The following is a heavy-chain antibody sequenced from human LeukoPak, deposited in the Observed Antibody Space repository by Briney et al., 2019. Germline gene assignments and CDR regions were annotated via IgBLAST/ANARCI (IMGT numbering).Heavy chain of an antibody. CDR2: INHNSRGT. CDR3: GRGPLMTTVTTFTY. CDR1: GYTFTIYY. D-gene: IGHD4-17*01. J-gene: IGHJ4*02. Sequence: SVNLSCKASGYTFTIYYMHWVRQAPGQGREWVGCINHNSRGTNYAQKLQGRVTMTRDKSISTAYMELSRLRSDDTVVYYCGRGPLMTTVTTFTYWGQGTLVTVSS. V-gene: IGHV1-2*02.